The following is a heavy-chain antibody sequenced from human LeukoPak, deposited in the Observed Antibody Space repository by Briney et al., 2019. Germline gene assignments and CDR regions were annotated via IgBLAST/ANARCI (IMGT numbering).Heavy chain of an antibody. CDR2: ISAVGAGT. D-gene: IGHD6-25*01. J-gene: IGHJ5*01. V-gene: IGHV3-23*01. CDR3: ARLGHNSASDS. Sequence: GGSLRLSCAASGFTFSTFAANWARQAPGKGLEWVSAISAVGAGTYYADSVKGRFTISRDNPKSILYLQMHSLRAEDTAIYYCARLGHNSASDSWGQGTLVTVSS. CDR1: GFTFSTFA.